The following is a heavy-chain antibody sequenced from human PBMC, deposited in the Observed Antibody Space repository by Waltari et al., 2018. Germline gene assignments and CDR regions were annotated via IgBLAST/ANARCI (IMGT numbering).Heavy chain of an antibody. CDR3: AGTTGPAYWYFDL. CDR2: IYHSGST. Sequence: QVQLQESGPGLVKPSETLSLTCAVSGYSISSGYYWGWMRQPPGKGLEWIGIIYHSGSTYYNPSLKSRVTISVDTSKNQFSLKLSSVTAADTAVYYCAGTTGPAYWYFDLWGRGTLVTVSS. J-gene: IGHJ2*01. CDR1: GYSISSGYY. V-gene: IGHV4-38-2*01. D-gene: IGHD1-1*01.